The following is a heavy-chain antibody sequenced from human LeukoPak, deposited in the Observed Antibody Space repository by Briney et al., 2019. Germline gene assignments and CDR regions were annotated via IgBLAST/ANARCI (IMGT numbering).Heavy chain of an antibody. V-gene: IGHV4-59*01. CDR1: GGSISSYY. J-gene: IGHJ4*02. D-gene: IGHD2-2*01. CDR2: IYYSGST. CDR3: ARDRSSWGYYFDY. Sequence: SETLSLTCTVSGGSISSYYWSWIRQPPGKGLEWIGYIYYSGSTNYNPSHKSRVTISVDTSKNQFSLKLSSVTAADTAVYYCARDRSSWGYYFDYWGQGTLVTVSS.